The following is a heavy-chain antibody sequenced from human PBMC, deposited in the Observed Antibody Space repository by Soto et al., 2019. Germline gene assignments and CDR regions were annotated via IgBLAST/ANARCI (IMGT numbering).Heavy chain of an antibody. D-gene: IGHD2-21*02. CDR2: IKPSGGET. Sequence: QVQLVQSGAEVKKPGASVKVSCRASGYTFTNYYMHWVRQAPGQGLEWMGIIKPSGGETTYAQKFLGRATMPRDTSTGTLYMELSSLRSEDTAVYYCARGGDIVVVTAPLDYWGQGTLVTVSS. J-gene: IGHJ4*02. CDR1: GYTFTNYY. CDR3: ARGGDIVVVTAPLDY. V-gene: IGHV1-46*01.